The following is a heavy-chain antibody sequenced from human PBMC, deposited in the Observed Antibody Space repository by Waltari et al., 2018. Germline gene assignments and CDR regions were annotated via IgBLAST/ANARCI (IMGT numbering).Heavy chain of an antibody. CDR3: ARESIAVAGSHLDY. Sequence: QVQLQQWGAGLLKPSETRSRTCAGYGGSFRGDYWSWSRQPPGKGLEWIGDINHSRSTTYNPSLKSRVTISVDTSKTQFSLKLSSVTAADTAVYYCARESIAVAGSHLDYWGQGTLVTVSS. V-gene: IGHV4-34*01. D-gene: IGHD6-19*01. CDR2: INHSRST. CDR1: GGSFRGDY. J-gene: IGHJ4*02.